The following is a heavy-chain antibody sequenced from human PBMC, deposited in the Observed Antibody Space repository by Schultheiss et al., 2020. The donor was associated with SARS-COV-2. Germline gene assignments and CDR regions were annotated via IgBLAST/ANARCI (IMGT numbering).Heavy chain of an antibody. V-gene: IGHV4-34*01. Sequence: GSLRLSCAASGFTFSDYSWSWIRQPPGEGLEWIGEIHDSGSSNYNPSLKSRVTLSIDTSKKQISLRLNSVTAADTAVYFCARTDWVFDCWGQGVLVTVSS. CDR3: ARTDWVFDC. J-gene: IGHJ4*02. CDR2: IHDSGSS. D-gene: IGHD3-9*01. CDR1: GFTFSDYS.